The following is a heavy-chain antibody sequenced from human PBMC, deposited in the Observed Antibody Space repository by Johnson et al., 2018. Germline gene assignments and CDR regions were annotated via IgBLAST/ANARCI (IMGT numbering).Heavy chain of an antibody. Sequence: VQLQESGGGLVQPGGSXRLSCAASGFTFSSYWMHWVRHAPGKGLVWVSRINRDGSSTSYADSVKGRYTISRYNAKNTLYRQMNSLRAEDPAVYYCSRRWLGDALDIWGQGTMVTVSS. V-gene: IGHV3-74*01. D-gene: IGHD5-24*01. CDR1: GFTFSSYW. CDR3: SRRWLGDALDI. J-gene: IGHJ3*02. CDR2: INRDGSST.